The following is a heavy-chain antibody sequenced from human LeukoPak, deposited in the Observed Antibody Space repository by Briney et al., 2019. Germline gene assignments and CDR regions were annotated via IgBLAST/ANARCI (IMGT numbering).Heavy chain of an antibody. V-gene: IGHV4-59*01. Sequence: SETLSLTCTVSGGSISSYYWSWIRQPPGKGLEWIGYIYYSGSTNYNPSLKSRVTISVDTSKNQFSLKLNSVTAADAAVYYCARDKVNYDVLTGYYTFTKGDYYGMDVWGQGTTVTVSS. CDR3: ARDKVNYDVLTGYYTFTKGDYYGMDV. D-gene: IGHD3-9*01. CDR1: GGSISSYY. J-gene: IGHJ6*02. CDR2: IYYSGST.